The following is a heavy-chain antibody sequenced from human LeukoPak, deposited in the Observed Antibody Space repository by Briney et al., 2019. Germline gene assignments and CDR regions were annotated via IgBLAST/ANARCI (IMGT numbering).Heavy chain of an antibody. CDR1: GYTFTGYY. CDR2: INPNSGGT. J-gene: IGHJ4*02. Sequence: ASVKVSCKASGYTFTGYYMHWVRQAPGQGFEWMGWINPNSGGTNYAQKFQGRVTMTRDTSISTAYMELSRLRSDDTAVYYCAREGFPGAYYDFWSGYGSSFDYWGQGTLVTVSS. CDR3: AREGFPGAYYDFWSGYGSSFDY. D-gene: IGHD3-3*01. V-gene: IGHV1-2*02.